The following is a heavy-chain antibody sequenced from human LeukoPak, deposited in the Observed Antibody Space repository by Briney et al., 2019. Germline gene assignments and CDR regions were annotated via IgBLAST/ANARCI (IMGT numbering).Heavy chain of an antibody. CDR1: GYSISTGYY. CDR2: IYHSGTT. J-gene: IGHJ5*02. V-gene: IGHV4-38-2*02. Sequence: PSETLSLTCTVSGYSISTGYYWGWIRPPPGKGLEWIGRIYHSGTTYYNPSLKSRVTISVDTSKNQFSLKLSSVTAADTAVYYCARRKWVAAVRFGGWFDPWGQGTLVTVSS. CDR3: ARRKWVAAVRFGGWFDP. D-gene: IGHD3-16*01.